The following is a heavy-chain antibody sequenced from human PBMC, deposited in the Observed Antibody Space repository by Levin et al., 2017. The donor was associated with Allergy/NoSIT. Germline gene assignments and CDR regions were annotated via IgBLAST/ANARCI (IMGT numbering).Heavy chain of an antibody. Sequence: SSETLSLTCTVSGGSFNSYYWSWIRQPPGKGLEWIGYVYHAGSTDYNPSLKRRVSISVDTSKNQFSLTLNAVTAADTAVYYCVRHGYRDVSSSWYDSWGQGTLVTVSS. CDR3: VRHGYRDVSSSWYDS. CDR1: GGSFNSYY. V-gene: IGHV4-59*08. D-gene: IGHD6-13*01. J-gene: IGHJ5*02. CDR2: VYHAGST.